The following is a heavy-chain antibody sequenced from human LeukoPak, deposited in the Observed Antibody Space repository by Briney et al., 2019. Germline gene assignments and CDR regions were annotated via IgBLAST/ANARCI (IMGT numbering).Heavy chain of an antibody. J-gene: IGHJ4*02. V-gene: IGHV3-11*05. CDR1: GFTFSDFH. D-gene: IGHD3-3*01. CDR3: ARERRSGTYVDY. CDR2: DTSSSDT. Sequence: GGSLRLSCAASGFTFSDFHMSWIRQVPGKGLEWVSYDTSSSDTNYADSVQGRFTFPRDNAKNSLYLQMNSLRDEDTAVYYCARERRSGTYVDYWGQGTLVTVSS.